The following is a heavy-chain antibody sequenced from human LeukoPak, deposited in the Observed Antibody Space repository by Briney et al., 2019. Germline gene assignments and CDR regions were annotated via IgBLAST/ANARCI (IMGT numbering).Heavy chain of an antibody. J-gene: IGHJ4*02. CDR3: ARVTYDSSGHYYPTFDY. D-gene: IGHD3-22*01. V-gene: IGHV1-2*02. Sequence: ASVKVSCKACGYTFTAYYMHWVRQAPGQGLEWMGWINPNSGGTNYAQKFQGRVTMTRDTSISTAYMELSRLRSDDTAVYYCARVTYDSSGHYYPTFDYWGQGTLVTVSS. CDR2: INPNSGGT. CDR1: GYTFTAYY.